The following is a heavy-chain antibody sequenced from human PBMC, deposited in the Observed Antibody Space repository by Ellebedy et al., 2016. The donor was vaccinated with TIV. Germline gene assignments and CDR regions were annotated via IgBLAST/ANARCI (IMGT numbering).Heavy chain of an antibody. CDR1: GFTFSSYS. CDR3: AFMGSDYYYYGMDV. V-gene: IGHV3-48*02. J-gene: IGHJ6*02. Sequence: GESLKISCAASGFTFSSYSMNWVRQAPGKGLEWVSYISSSSSTIYYADSVKGRFTISRDNAKNSLYLQMNSLRDEDTAVYYCAFMGSDYYYYGMDVWGQGTTVTASS. D-gene: IGHD3-16*01. CDR2: ISSSSSTI.